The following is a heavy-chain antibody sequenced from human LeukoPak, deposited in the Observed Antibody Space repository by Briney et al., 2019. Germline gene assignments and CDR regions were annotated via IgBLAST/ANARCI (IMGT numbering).Heavy chain of an antibody. Sequence: GGSLRLSCTASGFTFGDYAMSWVRQAPGKGLEWVSVIYSGGSTYYADSVKGRFTISRDNSKNTLYLQMNSLRAEDTAVYYCARDRSPYYDFWSGYYTAYYGMDVWGQGTTVTVSS. J-gene: IGHJ6*02. CDR1: GFTFGDYA. CDR2: IYSGGST. CDR3: ARDRSPYYDFWSGYYTAYYGMDV. V-gene: IGHV3-66*02. D-gene: IGHD3-3*01.